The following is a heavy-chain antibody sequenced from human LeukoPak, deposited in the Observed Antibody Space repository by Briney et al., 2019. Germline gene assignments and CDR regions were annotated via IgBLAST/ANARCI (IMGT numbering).Heavy chain of an antibody. CDR2: IWYDGRNK. V-gene: IGHV3-33*01. Sequence: GGSLRLSCAASGFTFSNYGMHWVRQAPGKGLEWVAVIWYDGRNKEHADSVKGRFTVSRDNSKNTLYLQMNSLRADDTAVYYCARSPNCGGDCFWGQGTLVTVSS. CDR1: GFTFSNYG. CDR3: ARSPNCGGDCF. J-gene: IGHJ4*02. D-gene: IGHD2-21*02.